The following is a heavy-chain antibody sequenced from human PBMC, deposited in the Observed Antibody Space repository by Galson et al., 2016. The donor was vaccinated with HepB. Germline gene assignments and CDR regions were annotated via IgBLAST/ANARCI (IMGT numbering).Heavy chain of an antibody. CDR3: ARDTHDYRRSNNYWGAFDI. CDR2: IKRDGSQK. Sequence: SLRLSCAASGFTLSDYWMAWVRQAPGKGLEWVADIKRDGSQKQYVESVKGRFTISRGNAEASELLQMNSLRAEDTAIYYCARDTHDYRRSNNYWGAFDIWGQGTMVTVSS. V-gene: IGHV3-7*03. CDR1: GFTLSDYW. J-gene: IGHJ3*02. D-gene: IGHD5-12*01.